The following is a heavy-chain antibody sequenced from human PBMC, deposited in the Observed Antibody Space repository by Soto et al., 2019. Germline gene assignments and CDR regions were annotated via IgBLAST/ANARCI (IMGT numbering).Heavy chain of an antibody. CDR2: INPNSGGT. CDR1: GYTFTGYY. J-gene: IGHJ6*02. Sequence: ASVKVSCKASGYTFTGYYMYWVRQAPGQGLEWMGWINPNSGGTNYAQKFQGWVTMTRDTSISTAYMELSRLRSDDTAVYYCARDNTVNYGMDVWGQGTTVTVSS. V-gene: IGHV1-2*04. CDR3: ARDNTVNYGMDV. D-gene: IGHD4-17*01.